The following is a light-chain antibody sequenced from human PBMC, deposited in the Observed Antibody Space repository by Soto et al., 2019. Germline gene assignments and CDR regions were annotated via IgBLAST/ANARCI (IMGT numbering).Light chain of an antibody. CDR3: KSYAGTNTYV. Sequence: PCAACGSAGRSGSVGFTRTKSEIGVYDFVSWYQPHPGKAPRLIIYEVVQRPSGVPDRFSGSTSGHPASLTVSGLQAADQADHFCKSYAGTNTYVFGSGTNVTVL. CDR1: KSEIGVYDF. V-gene: IGLV2-8*01. CDR2: EVV. J-gene: IGLJ1*01.